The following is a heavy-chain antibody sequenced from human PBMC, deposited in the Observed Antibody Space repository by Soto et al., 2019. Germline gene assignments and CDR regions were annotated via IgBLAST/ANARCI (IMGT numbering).Heavy chain of an antibody. Sequence: ELQLVQSGGGLVQPGGSLRLSCAASGFAFSNYWMHWVRQAPGKGLVWVSRINGDGSSTSYADSVRGRFTISRDNAENALYLQVNSLSPEDTALYYCARFRVDGDPVPLGQGTLVTVSS. J-gene: IGHJ5*02. CDR3: ARFRVDGDPVP. CDR1: GFAFSNYW. CDR2: INGDGSST. D-gene: IGHD2-21*02. V-gene: IGHV3-74*01.